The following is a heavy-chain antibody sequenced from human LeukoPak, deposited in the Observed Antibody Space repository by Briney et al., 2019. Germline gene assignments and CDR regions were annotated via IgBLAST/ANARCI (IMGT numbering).Heavy chain of an antibody. V-gene: IGHV5-51*01. CDR2: IYPGDSDT. CDR1: GYSITSYW. CDR3: ARSIVGAANAFDI. Sequence: GESLQIPCKGSGYSITSYWIGWVRQMPGKGLEWMGIIYPGDSDTRYSPSIQGQVTISADKSISTAYLQWSSLKASDTAMYYCARSIVGAANAFDIWGQGTMVTVSS. D-gene: IGHD1-26*01. J-gene: IGHJ3*02.